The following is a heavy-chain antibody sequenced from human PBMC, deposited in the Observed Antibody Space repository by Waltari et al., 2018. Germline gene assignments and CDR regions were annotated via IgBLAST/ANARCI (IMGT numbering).Heavy chain of an antibody. CDR2: ISDSGVIT. CDR1: GFNFRSYA. V-gene: IGHV3-23*01. CDR3: ARHLYSIDYLELAK. Sequence: EEHLLESGGGLAQPGGSLRLSCGAAGFNFRSYAMSWVRQAPGKGLEWVSGISDSGVITKYADSVKGRFTVSRDNSKNTVFLHLNSLRAEDTAIYYCARHLYSIDYLELAKWGQGTLVTVSS. J-gene: IGHJ4*02. D-gene: IGHD3-22*01.